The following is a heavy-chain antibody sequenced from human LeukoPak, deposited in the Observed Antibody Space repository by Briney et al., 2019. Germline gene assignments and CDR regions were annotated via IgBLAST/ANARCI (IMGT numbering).Heavy chain of an antibody. Sequence: GESLKISCQGSGYSFTSYWIGWLRQMPGKGLEWMGIIYPGDSDTRYSPSFQGQVTISADKSISTAYLQWSSLKASDTAMYYCARTLFVVSFDDAFDIWGQGTMVTVSS. CDR3: ARTLFVVSFDDAFDI. CDR2: IYPGDSDT. V-gene: IGHV5-51*01. D-gene: IGHD3-10*02. J-gene: IGHJ3*02. CDR1: GYSFTSYW.